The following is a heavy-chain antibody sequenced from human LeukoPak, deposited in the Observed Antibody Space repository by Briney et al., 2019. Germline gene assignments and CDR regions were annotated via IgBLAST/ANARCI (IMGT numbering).Heavy chain of an antibody. D-gene: IGHD6-6*01. J-gene: IGHJ4*02. V-gene: IGHV3-7*01. CDR2: IKQDGSEK. Sequence: GGSLRLSCAASGFTFSSYWMSWVRQAPGKGLEWVANIKQDGSEKYYVDSVKGRFTISRDNAKNSLYLQMNSLRAEDTAVYYCARDRGYSISSRTGYWGQGTLVTVSS. CDR3: ARDRGYSISSRTGY. CDR1: GFTFSSYW.